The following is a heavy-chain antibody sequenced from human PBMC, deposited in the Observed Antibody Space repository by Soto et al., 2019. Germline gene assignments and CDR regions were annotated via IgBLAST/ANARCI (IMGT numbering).Heavy chain of an antibody. CDR1: GFTFISYW. CDR2: IKQDGSEK. D-gene: IGHD2-2*01. V-gene: IGHV3-7*01. J-gene: IGHJ6*02. CDR3: ARDPNIVLVPAALSSYYYYYGMDV. Sequence: PGGSLRLSCAASGFTFISYWMSWVLQAPWKGLEWVANIKQDGSEKYYVDSVKGRFTISRDNAKNSLYLQMNSLRAEDTAVYYCARDPNIVLVPAALSSYYYYYGMDVWGQGTTVTVS.